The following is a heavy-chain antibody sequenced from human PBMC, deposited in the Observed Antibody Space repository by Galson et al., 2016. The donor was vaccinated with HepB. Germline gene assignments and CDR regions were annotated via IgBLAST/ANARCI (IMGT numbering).Heavy chain of an antibody. V-gene: IGHV3-48*01. Sequence: SLRLSCAASGFTFSSYSMNWIRQAPGKGLEWVSYISSSGNARYYADSVPGRFTISRDNAKNSLFLQMNSLSVEDTAVYYCAKALGNDYGVYDSWGQGTLGTVSS. CDR3: AKALGNDYGVYDS. CDR1: GFTFSSYS. D-gene: IGHD4-17*01. J-gene: IGHJ4*02. CDR2: ISSSGNAR.